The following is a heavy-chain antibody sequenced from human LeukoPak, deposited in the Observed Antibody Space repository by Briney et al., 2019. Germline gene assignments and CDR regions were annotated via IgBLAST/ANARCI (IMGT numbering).Heavy chain of an antibody. V-gene: IGHV4-31*03. CDR1: GGSISSGGYY. D-gene: IGHD2-2*01. J-gene: IGHJ6*02. Sequence: SETLSPTCTVSGGSISSGGYYWSWIRQHPGKGLEWIGYIYYSGSTYYNPSLKSRVTISVDTSKNQFSLKLSSVTAADTAVYYCARDKRLVVPAAMTYYYGMDVWGQGTTVTVSS. CDR3: ARDKRLVVPAAMTYYYGMDV. CDR2: IYYSGST.